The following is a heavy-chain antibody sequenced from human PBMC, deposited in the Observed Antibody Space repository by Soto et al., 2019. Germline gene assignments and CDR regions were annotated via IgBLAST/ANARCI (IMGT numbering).Heavy chain of an antibody. V-gene: IGHV1-69*01. CDR3: ARSLEGTTVTNWFDP. CDR1: ADTFNSYS. Sequence: QVQLVQSGAEVKKPGSSVKVSCKASADTFNSYSLSWLRQAPGQRLEWMGGITPVFGTADYAQSFEDRLTINADDSTSTVYMELSSLRSDETAVYYCARSLEGTTVTNWFDPWGQGALVTVSS. CDR2: ITPVFGTA. J-gene: IGHJ5*02. D-gene: IGHD4-17*01.